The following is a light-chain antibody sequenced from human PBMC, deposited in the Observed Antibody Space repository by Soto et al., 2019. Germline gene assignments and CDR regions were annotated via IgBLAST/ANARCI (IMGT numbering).Light chain of an antibody. CDR1: SSDVGGYNY. CDR2: EVT. J-gene: IGLJ1*01. V-gene: IGLV2-8*01. Sequence: QSVLTQPPSASGSPGQSVTISCTGTSSDVGGYNYVSWYQQHPGEAPKLIIYEVTKRPSGVPDRFSGPKSGNTASLTVSGLQAEDEADYHCCSYAGNSNYVFGTGTKVTVL. CDR3: CSYAGNSNYV.